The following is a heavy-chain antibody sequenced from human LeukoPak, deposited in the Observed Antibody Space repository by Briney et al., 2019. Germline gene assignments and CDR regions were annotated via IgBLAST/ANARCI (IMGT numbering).Heavy chain of an antibody. CDR1: GFTFSSYE. J-gene: IGHJ6*03. CDR2: IKQDGSEK. CDR3: ARVGLPRSGYYYYYMDV. Sequence: GGSLRLSCAASGFTFSSYEMNWVRQAPGKGLEWVANIKQDGSEKYYVDSVKGRFTVSRDNAKNSLYLQMNSLRAEDTAVYYCARVGLPRSGYYYYYMDVWGKGTTVTVSS. V-gene: IGHV3-7*01. D-gene: IGHD3/OR15-3a*01.